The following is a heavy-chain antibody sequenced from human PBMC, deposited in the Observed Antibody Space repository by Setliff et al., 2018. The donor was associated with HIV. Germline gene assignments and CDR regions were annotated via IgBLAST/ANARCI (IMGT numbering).Heavy chain of an antibody. V-gene: IGHV4-31*03. CDR2: IYYSGST. J-gene: IGHJ3*02. Sequence: SETLSLTCTVSGGSVSSGGYYWSWIRQHPGKGLECIGYIYYSGSTSYNPSLKSRVTISVDTSKNQFSLKLKSLTAADTAMYYCAGGVWSGYYRYAFDIWGQGTMVTVSS. CDR3: AGGVWSGYYRYAFDI. D-gene: IGHD3-3*01. CDR1: GGSVSSGGYY.